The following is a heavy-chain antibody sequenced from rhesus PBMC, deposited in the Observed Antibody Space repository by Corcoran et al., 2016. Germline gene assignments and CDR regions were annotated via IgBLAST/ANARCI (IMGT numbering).Heavy chain of an antibody. J-gene: IGHJ4*01. D-gene: IGHD3-34*01. CDR2: IYGSSTST. CDR3: ARALTGVTIMGFDY. CDR1: GGSISDSYR. V-gene: IGHV4S10*01. Sequence: QVQLQESGPGVVKPSETLSLTCAVSGGSISDSYRWSWIRQPPGKGLEGFGYIYGSSTSTNYNPSLKSRVTISKNTSKNQFSLKLSSVTAAYTAVYYCARALTGVTIMGFDYWGQGVLVTVSS.